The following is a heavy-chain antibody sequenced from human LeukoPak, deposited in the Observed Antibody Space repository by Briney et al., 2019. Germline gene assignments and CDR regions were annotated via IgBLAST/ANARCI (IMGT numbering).Heavy chain of an antibody. CDR3: ARPGYSSLKPLYYFDF. Sequence: PSETLSLTCIVSGGSISSSSYHWGWIRQPPGKGPEWIGSIHYTGTTSYNPSLKSRVTISVERSKNQFSLKLTSVTAADTAVYYCARPGYSSLKPLYYFDFWGQGTLVTVSS. V-gene: IGHV4-39*01. CDR2: IHYTGTT. CDR1: GGSISSSSYH. D-gene: IGHD5-18*01. J-gene: IGHJ4*02.